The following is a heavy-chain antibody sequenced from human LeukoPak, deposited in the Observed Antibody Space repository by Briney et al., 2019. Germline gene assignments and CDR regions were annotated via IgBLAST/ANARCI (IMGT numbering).Heavy chain of an antibody. Sequence: GGSLRLSCAASGLTVSSNSMSWVRQAPGKGLEWVSFIYSGGSTYYADSVEGRFTISRDNSKNTLYLQMNSLRVDDTAVYYCARGDKQLVFNRNKGEFDPWGQGTLVTVSS. CDR1: GLTVSSNS. J-gene: IGHJ5*02. D-gene: IGHD6-13*01. CDR2: IYSGGST. V-gene: IGHV3-53*01. CDR3: ARGDKQLVFNRNKGEFDP.